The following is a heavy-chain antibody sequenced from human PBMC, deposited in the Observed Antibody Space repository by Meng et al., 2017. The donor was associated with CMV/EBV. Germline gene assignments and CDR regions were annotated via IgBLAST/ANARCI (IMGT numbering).Heavy chain of an antibody. CDR3: ARGQMVRGVIGYYYYGMDV. Sequence: SETLSLTCTVSGGSISSGDYYWSWIRQPPGKGLEWIGYIYYSGSTYYNPYLKSRVTISVDTSKNQFSLKLSSVAAADTAVYYCARGQMVRGVIGYYYYGMDVWGQGTTVTVSS. D-gene: IGHD3-10*01. V-gene: IGHV4-30-4*08. CDR1: GGSISSGDYY. CDR2: IYYSGST. J-gene: IGHJ6*02.